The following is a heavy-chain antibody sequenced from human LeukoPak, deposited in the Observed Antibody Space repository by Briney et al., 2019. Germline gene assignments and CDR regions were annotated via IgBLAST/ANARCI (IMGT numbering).Heavy chain of an antibody. D-gene: IGHD5/OR15-5a*01. V-gene: IGHV1-2*02. CDR3: ARLVGLSTTASY. Sequence: ASVKVSCKASGYTFIGYYLHWVRQAPGQGLEWMGWINPTSGGTNYAQKFQDRVTMTRDTSINTAYMELSRLTSDDTAVFYCARLVGLSTTASYWGQGTLVIVSS. J-gene: IGHJ4*02. CDR2: INPTSGGT. CDR1: GYTFIGYY.